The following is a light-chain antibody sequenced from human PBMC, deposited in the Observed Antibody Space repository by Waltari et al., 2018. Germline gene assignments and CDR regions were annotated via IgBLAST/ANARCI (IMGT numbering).Light chain of an antibody. CDR3: QQYDSSGLT. Sequence: EIVLTRSPGTLSLSPGEGATLSCRASRSITSTYLAWFQQKPGQAPRLLIYGASSRATGIPDRFSGGGSGTDFTLTISRLEPEDSALYYCQQYDSSGLTFGGGTTVEIK. J-gene: IGKJ4*01. CDR2: GAS. CDR1: RSITSTY. V-gene: IGKV3-20*01.